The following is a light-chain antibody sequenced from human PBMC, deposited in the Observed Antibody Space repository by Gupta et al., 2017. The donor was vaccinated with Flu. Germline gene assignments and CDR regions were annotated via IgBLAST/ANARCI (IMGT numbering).Light chain of an antibody. V-gene: IGKV3-11*01. CDR2: NAS. CDR1: QSVSSY. Sequence: EVVLTQSPATLSLSPGERATLSCRTSQSVSSYLALYQQKPGQAPRLLIYNASNRATAIPARFSVSGSGTDFTLTLSSLEPEAFAVYYCQQRQYWPPITVGQGTRLEIK. J-gene: IGKJ5*01. CDR3: QQRQYWPPIT.